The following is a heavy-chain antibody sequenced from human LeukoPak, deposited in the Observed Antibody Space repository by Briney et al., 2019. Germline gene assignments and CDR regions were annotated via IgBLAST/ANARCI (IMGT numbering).Heavy chain of an antibody. CDR3: ARDTYYYDSRAYLIDY. J-gene: IGHJ4*02. D-gene: IGHD3-22*01. CDR2: ISSSSSYI. V-gene: IGHV3-21*03. CDR1: GFTFSSDS. Sequence: GGSLRLSCAASGFTFSSDSMNWVRQAPGKGLEWVSSISSSSSYIYYADSVKGRFTISRDNAKNSLYLQMNSLRAEDTAVYYCARDTYYYDSRAYLIDYWGQGTLVTVSS.